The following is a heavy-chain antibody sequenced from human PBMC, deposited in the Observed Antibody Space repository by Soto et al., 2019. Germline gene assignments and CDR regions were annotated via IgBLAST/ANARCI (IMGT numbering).Heavy chain of an antibody. CDR2: ISAYNGNT. CDR3: ARDHSGNPFY. V-gene: IGHV1-18*01. D-gene: IGHD1-26*01. J-gene: IGHJ4*02. CDR1: GYTFTSYG. Sequence: QVQLVQSGAEVKKPGASVKVSCKPSGYTFTSYGISWARQAPGQGLEWMGWISAYNGNTNYAQKLQGRVTMTTDTSTSTAYMELRSMRSDDTVVYSGARDHSGNPFYWGQGTRVTVSS.